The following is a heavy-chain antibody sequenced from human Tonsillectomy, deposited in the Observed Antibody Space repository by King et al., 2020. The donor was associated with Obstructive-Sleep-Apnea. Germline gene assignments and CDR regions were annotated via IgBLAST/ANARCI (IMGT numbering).Heavy chain of an antibody. D-gene: IGHD3-22*01. CDR2: IYYSGST. CDR1: GGSISSGDYY. CDR3: ARAVKTYYYDSSGLDY. V-gene: IGHV4-30-4*01. J-gene: IGHJ4*02. Sequence: VQLQESGPGLVKPSQTLSLICTVSGGSISSGDYYWSWIRQPPGNGLECIGYIYYSGSTDYNPSLKSRVTISIDTSKNQFALKLSSVTAADTAVYFCARAVKTYYYDSSGLDYWGQGTLVTVSS.